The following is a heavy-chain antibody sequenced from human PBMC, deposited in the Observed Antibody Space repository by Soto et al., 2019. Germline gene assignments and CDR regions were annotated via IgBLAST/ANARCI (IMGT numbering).Heavy chain of an antibody. D-gene: IGHD3-22*01. CDR1: GFTFSSYW. V-gene: IGHV3-74*01. CDR3: VREAGDSSGYYYDY. CDR2: INNDGSGT. J-gene: IGHJ4*02. Sequence: GGSLRLSCAASGFTFSSYWMHWVRQAPGKGLVWVSRINNDGSGTTYADSVKGRFTISRDNAKNTLYLQMNSLRGEDTAVYYCVREAGDSSGYYYDYWGRGTLVTVSS.